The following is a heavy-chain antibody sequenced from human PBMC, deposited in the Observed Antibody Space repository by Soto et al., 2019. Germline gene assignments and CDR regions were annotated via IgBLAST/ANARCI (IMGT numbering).Heavy chain of an antibody. CDR1: GFTFSTHS. J-gene: IGHJ2*01. D-gene: IGHD5-12*01. CDR2: INSGSSTI. CDR3: ARESKLEHSGYYRWAFFDL. V-gene: IGHV3-48*04. Sequence: GGSLRLSCAASGFTFSTHSFNWVRQAPGKGLEWVSYINSGSSTIYYADSVKGRFTISRDNARNSLSLQMNSLRAEDTAVYYCARESKLEHSGYYRWAFFDLWARGTLVTVSS.